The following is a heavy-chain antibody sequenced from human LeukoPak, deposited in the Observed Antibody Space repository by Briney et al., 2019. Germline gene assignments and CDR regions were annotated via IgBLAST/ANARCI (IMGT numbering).Heavy chain of an antibody. CDR2: IYYSGST. D-gene: IGHD6-19*01. J-gene: IGHJ5*02. CDR1: GGSISSYY. V-gene: IGHV4-59*01. Sequence: SETLSLTCTVSGGSISSYYWSWIRQPPGKGLEWIGYIYYSGSTNYNPSLKSRVTISVDTSKNQFSLKLSSVTAADTAVYYCARDRSRQWLWGTNWFDPWGQGTLVTVSS. CDR3: ARDRSRQWLWGTNWFDP.